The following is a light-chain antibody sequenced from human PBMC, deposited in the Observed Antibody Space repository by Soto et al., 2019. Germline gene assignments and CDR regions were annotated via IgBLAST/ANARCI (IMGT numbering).Light chain of an antibody. V-gene: IGKV3-20*01. CDR3: QQYYSYPLT. Sequence: IALTQSPGTLSLSPGERATLSCRASQRVSSNYVAWYQHKPGQAPRLLIHGASIRATGIPDRFSGSGSGTDFTLTISCLQSEDFATYYCQQYYSYPLTFGGGTKVEIK. J-gene: IGKJ4*01. CDR2: GAS. CDR1: QRVSSNY.